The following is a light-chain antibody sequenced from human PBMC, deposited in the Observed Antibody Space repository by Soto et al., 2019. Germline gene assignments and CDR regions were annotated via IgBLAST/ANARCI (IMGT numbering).Light chain of an antibody. CDR1: SSDVGAYDY. Sequence: QSVLTQPASVSGSPGQSITISCTGTSSDVGAYDYVSWYQQHPDKAPKLMIYDVTKRPSGVPDRFSGSKSGNTASLTISGLQAEDEADYYCCSYAGSNLHYVFGLGTKVTVL. CDR2: DVT. V-gene: IGLV2-11*01. J-gene: IGLJ1*01. CDR3: CSYAGSNLHYV.